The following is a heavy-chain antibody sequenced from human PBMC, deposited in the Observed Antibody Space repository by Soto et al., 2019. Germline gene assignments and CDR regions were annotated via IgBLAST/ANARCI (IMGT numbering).Heavy chain of an antibody. CDR3: ARDKWSSTSCYGGIDY. V-gene: IGHV1-69*08. J-gene: IGHJ4*02. CDR2: IIPILGIA. CDR1: GGTFSSYT. Sequence: QVQLVQSGAEVKKPGSSVKVSCKASGGTFSSYTISWVRQAPGQGLEWMGRIIPILGIANYAQKFQGRVTITXXKXRXXAYMELSSLRSEDTAVYYCARDKWSSTSCYGGIDYWGQGTLVTVSS. D-gene: IGHD2-2*01.